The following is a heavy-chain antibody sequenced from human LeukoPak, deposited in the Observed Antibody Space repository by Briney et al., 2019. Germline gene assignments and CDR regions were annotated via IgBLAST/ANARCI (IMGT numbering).Heavy chain of an antibody. V-gene: IGHV3-30*04. J-gene: IGHJ6*02. D-gene: IGHD3-3*01. CDR1: GFTFSSYA. CDR3: ARDGYDFWSGYYDYYYGMDV. CDR2: ISYDGSNK. Sequence: GRSLRLSCAASGFTFSSYAMHWVRQAPGKGLEWVAVISYDGSNKYYADSVKGRFTISRDNSKNTLYLQMNSLRAEDTAVYYCARDGYDFWSGYYDYYYGMDVWGQGTTVTVSS.